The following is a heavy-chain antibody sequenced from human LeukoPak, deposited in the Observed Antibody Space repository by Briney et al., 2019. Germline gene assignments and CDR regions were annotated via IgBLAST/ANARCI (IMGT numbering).Heavy chain of an antibody. J-gene: IGHJ5*02. CDR2: IIHSGST. CDR3: ARDRRRQQLLHGWFDP. D-gene: IGHD6-13*01. V-gene: IGHV4-34*12. CDR1: GGSFSDYY. Sequence: PSETLSLTCAVYGGSFSDYYWNWIRQPPGKGLEWIGEIIHSGSTHYNPSLKSRFTISVDTSKNQFSLKLTSVTAADTAVYYCARDRRRQQLLHGWFDPWGQGTLVTVSS.